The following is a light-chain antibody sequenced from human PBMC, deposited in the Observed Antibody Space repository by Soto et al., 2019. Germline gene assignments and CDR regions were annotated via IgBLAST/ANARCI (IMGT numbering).Light chain of an antibody. J-gene: IGKJ4*01. Sequence: EIGLTQSACTLSWSAGERATLSCRASQSVFSNYLAWYQQKPGQAPRLLIFGISRRATGIPDRFSGSGSGTDFTLTISRLEPEDFAVYYCQQRNTFGGGTKVDIK. V-gene: IGKV3-20*01. CDR2: GIS. CDR3: QQRNT. CDR1: QSVFSNY.